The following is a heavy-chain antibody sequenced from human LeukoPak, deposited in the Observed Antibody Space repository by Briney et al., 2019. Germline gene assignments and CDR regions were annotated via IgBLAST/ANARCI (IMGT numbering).Heavy chain of an antibody. J-gene: IGHJ4*02. CDR3: ARDPPSATIYYKYFDY. CDR2: IWYDGSNK. V-gene: IGHV3-33*01. D-gene: IGHD3-10*01. Sequence: GGSLRLSCATSGFTFSSYGMHWVRQAPSQELEWVAVIWYDGSNKYYADSVKGRFIISRDNSKNMLYLQMSSLRAEDTAVYYCARDPPSATIYYKYFDYWGQGTLVTVSS. CDR1: GFTFSSYG.